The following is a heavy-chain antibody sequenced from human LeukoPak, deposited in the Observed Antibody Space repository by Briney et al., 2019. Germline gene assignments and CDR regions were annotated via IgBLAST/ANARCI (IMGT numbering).Heavy chain of an antibody. D-gene: IGHD3-10*01. Sequence: GGSLRLSCAASGFTFSSYAMHWVRQAPGKGLEWVAVISYDGSNKYYADSVKGRFTISRDNAKNSLYLQMNSLRAEDTAVYCCARVLLWFGTDAFDIWGQGTMVTVSS. CDR3: ARVLLWFGTDAFDI. CDR1: GFTFSSYA. J-gene: IGHJ3*02. V-gene: IGHV3-30*04. CDR2: ISYDGSNK.